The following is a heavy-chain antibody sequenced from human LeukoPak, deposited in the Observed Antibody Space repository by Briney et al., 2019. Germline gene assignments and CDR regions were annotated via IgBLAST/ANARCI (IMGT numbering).Heavy chain of an antibody. V-gene: IGHV1-8*02. CDR3: ARALHSSGTYYYYYYMDV. Sequence: ASVKVSCKASGYTFTSYGISWVRQATGQGLEWMGWMNPNSGNTGYAQKFQGRVTMTRNTSISTAYMELSSLRSEDTAMYYCARALHSSGTYYYYYYMDVWGKGTTVTISS. CDR1: GYTFTSYG. J-gene: IGHJ6*03. CDR2: MNPNSGNT. D-gene: IGHD6-19*01.